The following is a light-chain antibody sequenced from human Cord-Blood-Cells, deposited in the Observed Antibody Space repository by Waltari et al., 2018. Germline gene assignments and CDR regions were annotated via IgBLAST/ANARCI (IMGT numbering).Light chain of an antibody. CDR2: GGTGGIVE. V-gene: IGLV9-49*01. J-gene: IGLJ3*02. CDR3: GADHGSGSNFVLV. CDR1: RGYSNYK. Sequence: QPVLTQPPSASASLGASVTLTCTLSRGYSNYKVDWYQQRPGTGPRFAMRGGTGGIVESKGDGIPDRFSGLGSGLNRYLTIKNIQEEDESDYHCGADHGSGSNFVLVFGGGTKLTVL.